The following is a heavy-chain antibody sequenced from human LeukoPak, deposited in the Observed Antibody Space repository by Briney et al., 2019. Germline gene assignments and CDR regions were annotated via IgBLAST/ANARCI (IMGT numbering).Heavy chain of an antibody. CDR2: IYYSGST. CDR1: GGSISSYY. D-gene: IGHD6-19*01. V-gene: IGHV4-59*01. J-gene: IGHJ3*02. CDR3: ARSTSGWFDDAFDI. Sequence: SETLSLTCTVSGGSISSYYWSWIRQSPGKGLEWIGSIYYSGSTNYSPSLKSRVTIPVDTSKNQFSLKLTSVTAADTAVYYCARSTSGWFDDAFDIWGQGTMVTVSS.